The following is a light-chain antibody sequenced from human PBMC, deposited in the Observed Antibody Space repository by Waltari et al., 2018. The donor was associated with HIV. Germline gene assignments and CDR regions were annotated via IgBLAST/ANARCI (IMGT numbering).Light chain of an antibody. CDR2: DAS. CDR3: QQYNNLPPRLT. Sequence: DIQMTQSPSSLSASVGDRVTITCQASHDISNYLNWYQQKPGKAPKLLIYDASNLETGVPSRFSGSGSGTDFTFTISSLQPEDTATYYCQQYNNLPPRLTFGGGTRVEIK. CDR1: HDISNY. J-gene: IGKJ4*01. V-gene: IGKV1-33*01.